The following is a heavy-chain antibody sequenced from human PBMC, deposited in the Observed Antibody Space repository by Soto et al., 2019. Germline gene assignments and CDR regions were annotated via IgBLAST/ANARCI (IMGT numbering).Heavy chain of an antibody. V-gene: IGHV1-18*01. CDR3: ARYLDGSGSYYTNY. J-gene: IGHJ4*02. D-gene: IGHD3-10*01. CDR2: ISPHKDDT. Sequence: QVQLVQSGAEVKKPGASVTVSCKTSGYTFSTIGISWVRQAPGQGLEWMGWISPHKDDTYYAQRLQGRVTMTTDTSTSTAHMELRSLRSDDTAVYFCARYLDGSGSYYTNYWGQGTLVTVSS. CDR1: GYTFSTIG.